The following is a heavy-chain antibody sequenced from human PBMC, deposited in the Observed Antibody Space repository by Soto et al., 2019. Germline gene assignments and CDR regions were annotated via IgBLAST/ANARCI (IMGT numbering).Heavy chain of an antibody. Sequence: QVQLMQSGAEVKKPGSSVKVSCKASGGTFSTSAISWVRQAPGDGLEWVGGIMPIFATPDYAQKFQGRVTISADESTAKAYLELTSLTTDDTAVDYCVRDKDRQPLGGNYYDFLNVWGQGTAITVSS. CDR2: IMPIFATP. D-gene: IGHD3-3*02. J-gene: IGHJ6*02. V-gene: IGHV1-69*12. CDR3: VRDKDRQPLGGNYYDFLNV. CDR1: GGTFSTSA.